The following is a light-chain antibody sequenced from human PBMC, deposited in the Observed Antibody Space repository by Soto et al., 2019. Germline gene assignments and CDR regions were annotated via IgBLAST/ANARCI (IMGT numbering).Light chain of an antibody. CDR3: QSYDSSLSGGV. Sequence: QSVLTQPPSVSGAPGQRVTISCTGSSSNIGAGYDVHWYQQLPGTGPKVLIYGNTNRPSGVPDRFSGTKSGTSASLAITGLQAEDEADYYCQSYDSSLSGGVFGTGTKLTVL. CDR1: SSNIGAGYD. J-gene: IGLJ1*01. CDR2: GNT. V-gene: IGLV1-40*01.